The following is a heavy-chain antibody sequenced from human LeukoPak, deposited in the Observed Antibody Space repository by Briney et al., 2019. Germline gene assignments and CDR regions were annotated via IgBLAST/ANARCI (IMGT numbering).Heavy chain of an antibody. CDR2: INPDSGDT. D-gene: IGHD3-9*01. Sequence: ASVKVSCKASGYTFTGYYIYWVRQAPGQGLEWMGWINPDSGDTNYAQKFQGRVTMTRDTSISTAYMELTRLRSDDTALYYCARGFVWLEYYFDYWGQGTLVTVSS. CDR1: GYTFTGYY. CDR3: ARGFVWLEYYFDY. J-gene: IGHJ4*02. V-gene: IGHV1-2*02.